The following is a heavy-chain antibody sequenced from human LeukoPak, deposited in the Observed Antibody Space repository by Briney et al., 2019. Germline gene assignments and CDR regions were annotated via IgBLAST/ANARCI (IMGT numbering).Heavy chain of an antibody. Sequence: ASVKVSCKASGGTFSSYAISWVRQAPGHGLEWMGVIIPIFGTANYAQKFQRRVTITADESTSTAYMVLVALRSEGPAVLRVARGFVVVPAAYDSWGQKTLVTAS. V-gene: IGHV1-69*13. CDR1: GGTFSSYA. CDR3: ARGFVVVPAAYDS. J-gene: IGHJ4*02. CDR2: IIPIFGTA. D-gene: IGHD2-2*01.